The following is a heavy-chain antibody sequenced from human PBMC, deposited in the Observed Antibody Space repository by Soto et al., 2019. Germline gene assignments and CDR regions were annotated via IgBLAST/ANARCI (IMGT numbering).Heavy chain of an antibody. CDR1: GFTFSSYG. J-gene: IGHJ4*02. CDR3: ARDRDGDYYFDY. V-gene: IGHV3-33*01. CDR2: IWYDGSNK. Sequence: GGSLRLSCAASGFTFSSYGMHWVRQAPGKGLEWVVVIWYDGSNKYYADSVKGRFTISRDNSKNTLYLQMNSLRAEDTAVYYCARDRDGDYYFDYWGQGTLVTVSS. D-gene: IGHD4-17*01.